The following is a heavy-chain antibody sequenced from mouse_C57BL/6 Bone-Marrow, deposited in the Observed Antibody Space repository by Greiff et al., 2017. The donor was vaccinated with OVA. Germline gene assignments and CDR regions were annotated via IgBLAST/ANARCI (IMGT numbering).Heavy chain of an antibody. V-gene: IGHV1-50*01. CDR1: GFNIKDDY. CDR2: IDPSDSYT. Sequence: VQLQQSGAELVRPGASVKLSCTASGFNIKDDYMHWVKQRPGQGLEWIGEIDPSDSYTNYNQKFKGKATLTVDTSSSTAYMQLSSLTSEDSAVYYCAYYYGSNWYFDVWGTGTTVTVSS. J-gene: IGHJ1*03. D-gene: IGHD1-1*01. CDR3: AYYYGSNWYFDV.